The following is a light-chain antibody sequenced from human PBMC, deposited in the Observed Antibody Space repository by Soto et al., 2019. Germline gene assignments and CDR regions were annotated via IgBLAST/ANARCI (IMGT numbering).Light chain of an antibody. V-gene: IGKV1-5*03. CDR2: KAS. CDR1: QSISGL. CDR3: QQYNTFWT. Sequence: DIQMTQSPSTLSASVGDRVTITCRASQSISGLLAWYQQKPGKAPKLLIYKASGLESGVPSRFSGSGSGTECPLTMNGLQPDDFATDYFQQYNTFWTFGQGTKVEV. J-gene: IGKJ1*01.